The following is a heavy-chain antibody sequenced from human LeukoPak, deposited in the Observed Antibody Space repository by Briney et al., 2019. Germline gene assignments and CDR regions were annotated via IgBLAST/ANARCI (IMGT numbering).Heavy chain of an antibody. CDR2: IHPGDSDP. CDR3: VRHVCHGSSPSCQMSYSFFFYGMDV. J-gene: IGHJ6*02. D-gene: IGHD2-2*01. Sequence: PGESLQISCRASGYIFTSYWLGWVRQPPDKGLEWVGIIHPGDSDPRYSPSFQGQVTISVDRSITTAYLQWGSLKATDTAMYFCVRHVCHGSSPSCQMSYSFFFYGMDVWGQGTTVTVSS. CDR1: GYIFTSYW. V-gene: IGHV5-51*01.